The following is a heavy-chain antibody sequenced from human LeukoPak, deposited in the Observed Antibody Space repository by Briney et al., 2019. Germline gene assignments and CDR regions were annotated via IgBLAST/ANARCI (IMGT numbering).Heavy chain of an antibody. D-gene: IGHD6-19*01. V-gene: IGHV1-18*01. Sequence: ASVKASCKASGYTFTSYGISWVRQAPGQGLEWMGWISAYNGNTNYAQKLQGRVTMTTDTSTSTAYMELRSLRSDDTAVYYCASLTRIAVAGTYTYYFDYWGQGTLVTVSS. CDR3: ASLTRIAVAGTYTYYFDY. CDR1: GYTFTSYG. CDR2: ISAYNGNT. J-gene: IGHJ4*02.